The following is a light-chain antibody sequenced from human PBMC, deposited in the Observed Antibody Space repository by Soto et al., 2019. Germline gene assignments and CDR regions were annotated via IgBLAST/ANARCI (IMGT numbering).Light chain of an antibody. CDR1: QSISSW. CDR3: QQYNSYSTWT. J-gene: IGKJ1*01. CDR2: DAS. Sequence: DIQMTQSPSTLSPSVGDRVTITCRASQSISSWLAWYQQKPGKAPKLLIYDASSLESGVPQRFSGSGSGTEFTLTISSLQPDDFATYYCQQYNSYSTWTFGQGTKVDIK. V-gene: IGKV1-5*01.